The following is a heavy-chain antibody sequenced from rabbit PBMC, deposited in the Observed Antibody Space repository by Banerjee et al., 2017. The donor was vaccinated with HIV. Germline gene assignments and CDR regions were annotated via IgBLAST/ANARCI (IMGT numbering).Heavy chain of an antibody. D-gene: IGHD8-1*01. V-gene: IGHV1S45*01. Sequence: QEQLEESGGDLVKPEGSLTLTCTASGIDFISNYWICWVRQAPGKGLEWIACIDSGSGGMTVYASWAKDRFIISKTSSTTVTLQMTSLTAADTATYFCARGGIGTTYYGDYFNLWGQGTLVTVS. CDR3: ARGGIGTTYYGDYFNL. CDR2: IDSGSGGMT. J-gene: IGHJ4*01. CDR1: GIDFISNYW.